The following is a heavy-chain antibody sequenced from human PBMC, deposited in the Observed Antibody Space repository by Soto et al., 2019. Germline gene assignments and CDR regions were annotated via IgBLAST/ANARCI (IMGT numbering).Heavy chain of an antibody. V-gene: IGHV3-23*01. Sequence: EVRLLESGVGLAQPGGSLRLSCAASGFTFSSSALNWVRQAPGKGLEWVSSSRVVGGDTFYADSVRGRFTVSRDISRNTLYLQMNSLRAEDTAIYYGAKCSLGTVRSSGWCNWFEPWGQGTLVTVSS. D-gene: IGHD6-19*01. CDR3: AKCSLGTVRSSGWCNWFEP. CDR2: SRVVGGDT. J-gene: IGHJ5*02. CDR1: GFTFSSSA.